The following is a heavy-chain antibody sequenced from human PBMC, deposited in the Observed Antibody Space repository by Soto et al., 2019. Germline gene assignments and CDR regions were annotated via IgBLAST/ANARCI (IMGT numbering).Heavy chain of an antibody. Sequence: PSETLSLTCTVSGGSISSYYWSWIRQPPGKGLEWIGYIYYSGSTNYNPSLKSRVTISVDKSKNQFSLKLSSVTAADTAVYYCARDSQVPGEARSGRRPDYWGQGTMVTVSS. CDR1: GGSISSYY. J-gene: IGHJ4*02. V-gene: IGHV4-59*12. CDR3: ARDSQVPGEARSGRRPDY. D-gene: IGHD6-6*01. CDR2: IYYSGST.